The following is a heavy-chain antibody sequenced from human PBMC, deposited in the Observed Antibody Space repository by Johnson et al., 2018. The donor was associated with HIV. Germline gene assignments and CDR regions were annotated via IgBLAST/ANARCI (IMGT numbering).Heavy chain of an antibody. CDR2: VNQDGSAK. Sequence: VQLVESGGGVVQPGGSLRLSCAASGFTLSNHWMSWVRQAPGKGLEYVANVNQDGSAKFYVDSVKGRFTISRDNSKNTLYLQMNSLRAEDTAVYYCAKDSTYYGGSSGAFDIWGQGTMVTVSS. J-gene: IGHJ3*02. CDR3: AKDSTYYGGSSGAFDI. CDR1: GFTLSNHW. V-gene: IGHV3-7*01. D-gene: IGHD3-10*01.